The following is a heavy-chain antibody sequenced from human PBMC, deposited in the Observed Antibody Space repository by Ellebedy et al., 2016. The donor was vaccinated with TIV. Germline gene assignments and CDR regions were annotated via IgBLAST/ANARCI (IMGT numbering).Heavy chain of an antibody. Sequence: PGGSLRLSCAASGFTFRNYWMRRVRQSPGRGLEWVATIKQDGSEKHYVDSLKGRFTVSRANAKNSLYLQMNSLRAEDTAVFFCARTYSGTFYWYFDLWGRGTLVTVSS. CDR2: IKQDGSEK. V-gene: IGHV3-7*01. CDR3: ARTYSGTFYWYFDL. J-gene: IGHJ2*01. CDR1: GFTFRNYW. D-gene: IGHD1-26*01.